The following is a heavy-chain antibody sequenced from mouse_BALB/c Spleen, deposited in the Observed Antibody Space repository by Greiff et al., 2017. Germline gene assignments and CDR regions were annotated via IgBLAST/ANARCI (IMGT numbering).Heavy chain of an antibody. V-gene: IGHV14-3*02. CDR3: ARTVVATRYWYFDV. D-gene: IGHD1-1*01. CDR2: IDPANGNT. Sequence: EVKLVESGAELVKPGASVKLSCTASGFNIKDTYMHWVKQRPEQGLEWIGRIDPANGNTKYDPKFQGKATITADTSSNTAYLQLSSLTSEDTAVYYCARTVVATRYWYFDVWGAGTTVTVSS. J-gene: IGHJ1*01. CDR1: GFNIKDTY.